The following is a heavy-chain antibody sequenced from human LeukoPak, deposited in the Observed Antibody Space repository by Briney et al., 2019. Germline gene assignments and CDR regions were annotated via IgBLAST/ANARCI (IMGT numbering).Heavy chain of an antibody. CDR3: AKSRNYQLRVFDY. CDR2: IIPFFGTA. D-gene: IGHD5-24*01. V-gene: IGHV1-69*13. J-gene: IGHJ4*02. CDR1: GGSFSSNA. Sequence: SVKVSCKASGGSFSSNAITWVRQAPGQGLEWMGGIIPFFGTANYAQKFQGRVTIPEDESTGTAYMELSSLRSDDTAVYYCAKSRNYQLRVFDYWGQGTLVTVSS.